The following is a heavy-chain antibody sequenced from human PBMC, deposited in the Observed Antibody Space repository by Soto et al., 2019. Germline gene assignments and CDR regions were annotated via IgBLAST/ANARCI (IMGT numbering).Heavy chain of an antibody. D-gene: IGHD7-27*01. CDR2: MNRNSGNT. Sequence: QVQLVQSGAEVKKPGASVKVSCKASGYTFTSDDINWVRQATGQGLEWMGWMNRNSGNTGYAQKFQGRVTMTWNTSISTAYMELSSLRSEDRAVYYCARERRLGIDGMDVWGKGTTVTVSS. J-gene: IGHJ6*04. CDR1: GYTFTSDD. CDR3: ARERRLGIDGMDV. V-gene: IGHV1-8*01.